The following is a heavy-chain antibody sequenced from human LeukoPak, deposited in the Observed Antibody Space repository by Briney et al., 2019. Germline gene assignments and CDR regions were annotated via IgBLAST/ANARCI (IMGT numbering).Heavy chain of an antibody. CDR1: GGSISSGGFY. V-gene: IGHV4-61*02. CDR3: ARRRITMIVVGQGAFDI. CDR2: IYTLGST. J-gene: IGHJ3*02. D-gene: IGHD3-22*01. Sequence: TSETLSLTCTVSGGSISSGGFYWSWIRQPAGKGLEWIGRIYTLGSTNYNPSLKSRVTISVDTSKNQFSLKLSSVTAADTAVYYCARRRITMIVVGQGAFDIWGQGTMVTVSS.